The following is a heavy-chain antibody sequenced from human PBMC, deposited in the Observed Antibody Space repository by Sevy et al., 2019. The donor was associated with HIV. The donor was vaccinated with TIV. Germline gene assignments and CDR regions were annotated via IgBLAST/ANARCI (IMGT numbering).Heavy chain of an antibody. D-gene: IGHD2-15*01. CDR3: ARPYCSGDDCYSELDY. CDR2: ISSGSGTI. V-gene: IGHV3-48*02. Sequence: GGCLRLSCAASGFNFRNYSMTWVRQAPGKGLDWVSYISSGSGTIQYADSVKDRFTISRDNAKNSLFLQMNSLRDEDTAIYYCARPYCSGDDCYSELDYWGQGILVTVSS. J-gene: IGHJ4*02. CDR1: GFNFRNYS.